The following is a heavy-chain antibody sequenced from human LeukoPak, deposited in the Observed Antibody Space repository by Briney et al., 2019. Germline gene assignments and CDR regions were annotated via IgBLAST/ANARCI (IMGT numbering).Heavy chain of an antibody. CDR1: GGSIRSYF. CDR2: FYTSANT. CDR3: AGRRTGTTHNWFDP. Sequence: SETLSLTCSVSGGSIRSYFWSWIRQSPGKGLEWIGNFYTSANTNYNPSLKSRVTISVDTSKNQFSLRLTSVTAADTAVYFCAGRRTGTTHNWFDPWGQGILVTVSS. V-gene: IGHV4-4*09. D-gene: IGHD1-1*01. J-gene: IGHJ5*02.